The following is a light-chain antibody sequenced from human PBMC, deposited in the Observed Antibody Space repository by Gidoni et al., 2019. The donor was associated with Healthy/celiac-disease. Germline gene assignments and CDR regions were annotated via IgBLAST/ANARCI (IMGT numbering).Light chain of an antibody. CDR1: QSIISY. CDR3: QQSYSTPRT. V-gene: IGKV1-39*01. Sequence: IQMPHSPSSLSASVGDRVTITCRASQSIISYLNWYQQKPGKAPKLLIYAASSLQSGVPSRFSGSGSGTDFTLTISSLQPEDFATYYCQQSYSTPRTFGQGTKVEIK. J-gene: IGKJ1*01. CDR2: AAS.